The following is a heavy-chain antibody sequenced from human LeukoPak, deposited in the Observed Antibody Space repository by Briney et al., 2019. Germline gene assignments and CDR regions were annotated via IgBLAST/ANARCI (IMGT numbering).Heavy chain of an antibody. J-gene: IGHJ4*02. D-gene: IGHD3-16*01. Sequence: GASVKVSCKASGYTFTSYGISWVRQAPGQGLEWMGWISAYNGNTNYAQRSQGRVTMTTDTSTRTAYMELRSLRSDDTAVYYCARDLYMGVLDYWGQGTLVTVSS. V-gene: IGHV1-18*04. CDR1: GYTFTSYG. CDR2: ISAYNGNT. CDR3: ARDLYMGVLDY.